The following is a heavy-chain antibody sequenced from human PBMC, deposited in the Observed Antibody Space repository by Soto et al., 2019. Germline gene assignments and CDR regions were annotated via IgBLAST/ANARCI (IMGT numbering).Heavy chain of an antibody. CDR2: IIPIFGTA. CDR1: GGTFSSYA. Sequence: QVQLVQSGAEVKKPGSSVKVSCKASGGTFSSYAISWVRQAPGQGLEWMGGIIPIFGTANYAQKFQGRVTITADKPTGKAYMELRSLRAEETAGYYWAREHVGNYGDYRDFDYWGQGTLVTVSS. V-gene: IGHV1-69*06. J-gene: IGHJ4*02. D-gene: IGHD4-17*01. CDR3: AREHVGNYGDYRDFDY.